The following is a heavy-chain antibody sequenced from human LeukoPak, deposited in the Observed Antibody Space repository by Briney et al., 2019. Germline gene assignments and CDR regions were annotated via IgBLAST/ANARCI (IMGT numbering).Heavy chain of an antibody. CDR1: GGSVNNNY. CDR2: IYYSGST. Sequence: PSETLSLTCDVSGGSVNNNYWSWIRQPPGKGLEWIGYIYYSGSTNYNPSLKSRVTISVGTSKNQFSLKLSSVTAADTAVYYCARAQPRGVPAAIVLDYWGQGTLVTVSS. J-gene: IGHJ4*02. V-gene: IGHV4-59*02. D-gene: IGHD2-2*01. CDR3: ARAQPRGVPAAIVLDY.